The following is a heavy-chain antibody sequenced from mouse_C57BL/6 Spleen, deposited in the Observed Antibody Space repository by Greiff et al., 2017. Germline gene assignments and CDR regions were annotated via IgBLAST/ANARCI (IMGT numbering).Heavy chain of an antibody. CDR1: GYTFTDYN. CDR2: INPNNGGT. V-gene: IGHV1-22*01. CDR3: ASGNYDGWFAY. J-gene: IGHJ3*01. Sequence: EVQLQQSGPELVKPGASVKMSCKASGYTFTDYNMHWVKQSHGKSLEWIGYINPNNGGTSYNQKFKGKATLTVNKSSSTAYMELRSLTSEESAVYYCASGNYDGWFAYWGQGTLVTVSA. D-gene: IGHD2-4*01.